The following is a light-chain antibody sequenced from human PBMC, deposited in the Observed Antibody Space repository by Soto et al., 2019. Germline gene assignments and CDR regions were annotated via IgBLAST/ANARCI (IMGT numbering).Light chain of an antibody. Sequence: QSALTQPASVSGSPGQSITISCTGTISDVGSYNLVSWYQQHPGKAPKPMIYEVSKRPSGVSNRFSGSKSGNTASLTISGLQAEDEADYYCCSYAGSSTFSYVFGTGTKVTVL. CDR3: CSYAGSSTFSYV. CDR1: ISDVGSYNL. J-gene: IGLJ1*01. V-gene: IGLV2-23*02. CDR2: EVS.